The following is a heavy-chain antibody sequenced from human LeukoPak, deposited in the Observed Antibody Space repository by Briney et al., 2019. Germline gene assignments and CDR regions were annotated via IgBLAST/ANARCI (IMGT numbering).Heavy chain of an antibody. V-gene: IGHV3-33*01. Sequence: GRSLRLSCAASGFTFSSYGMHWVRQAPGKGLEWVAVIWYDGSNKYYADSVKGRFTISRDNSKNTLYLQMNSLRAEDTAVYYCATDSGPPAGYYYGMDVWGQGTTVTVSS. CDR3: ATDSGPPAGYYYGMDV. CDR1: GFTFSSYG. D-gene: IGHD6-19*01. CDR2: IWYDGSNK. J-gene: IGHJ6*02.